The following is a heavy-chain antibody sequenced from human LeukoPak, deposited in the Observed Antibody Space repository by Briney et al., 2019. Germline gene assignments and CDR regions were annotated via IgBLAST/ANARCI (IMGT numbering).Heavy chain of an antibody. D-gene: IGHD5-12*01. CDR2: VSHSGSS. J-gene: IGHJ6*03. Sequence: SGGSLRLSCAASGFTFSSYSMNWVRQSPGKGLEWIGYVSHSGSSNYNPSLKSRVTMSVDTSKNSFSLRVTSVSAADTAAYYCARERTVDPYMDAWGKGITVSVSS. CDR1: GFTFSSYS. CDR3: ARERTVDPYMDA. V-gene: IGHV4-59*01.